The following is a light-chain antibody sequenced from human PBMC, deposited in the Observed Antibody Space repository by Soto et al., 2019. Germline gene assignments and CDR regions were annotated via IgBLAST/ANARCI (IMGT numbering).Light chain of an antibody. CDR2: DAS. J-gene: IGKJ3*01. CDR3: QQRNIRPPSFT. CDR1: QSVSNY. V-gene: IGKV3-11*01. Sequence: EIVLTQSPATLSLSPGERATLSCRASQSVSNYLAWYQQKPGQAPRLLIYDASNRATGIPARFSGSGSGTDFTLTISSLEPEDVAVYYCQQRNIRPPSFTFGPGTKVDIK.